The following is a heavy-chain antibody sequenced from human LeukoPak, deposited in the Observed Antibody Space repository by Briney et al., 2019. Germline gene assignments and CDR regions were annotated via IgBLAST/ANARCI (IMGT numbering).Heavy chain of an antibody. Sequence: SQTLSLTCAVSGGSISSGGYSWSWIRQPPGKGLEWIGYINHSGSTNYNPSLKSRVTISVDTSKNQFSLKLSSVTAADTAVYYCARGRTYYYDSSGYRYFDYWGQGTLVTVSS. J-gene: IGHJ4*02. CDR2: INHSGST. V-gene: IGHV4-30-2*01. CDR1: GGSISSGGYS. D-gene: IGHD3-22*01. CDR3: ARGRTYYYDSSGYRYFDY.